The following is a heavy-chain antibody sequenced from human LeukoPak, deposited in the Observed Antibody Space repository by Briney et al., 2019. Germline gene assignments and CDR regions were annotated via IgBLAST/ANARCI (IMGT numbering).Heavy chain of an antibody. V-gene: IGHV4-4*02. D-gene: IGHD5-18*01. Sequence: SGTLSLTCAVSGGSISSSNWWSWVRQPPGKGLEWIGEIYHSGSTNYNPSLKSRVTISVDKSKNQFSLKLSSVTAADTAVYYCARVEYSYGPYFDYWGQGTLVTVSS. CDR2: IYHSGST. J-gene: IGHJ4*02. CDR1: GGSISSSNW. CDR3: ARVEYSYGPYFDY.